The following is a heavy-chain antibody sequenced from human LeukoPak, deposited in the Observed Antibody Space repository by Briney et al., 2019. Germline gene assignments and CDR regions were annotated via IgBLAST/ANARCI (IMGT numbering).Heavy chain of an antibody. CDR1: GFTFSSYA. V-gene: IGHV3-23*01. CDR2: ISGSGGST. Sequence: GGSLRLSCAASGFTFSSYAMSWVRQAPGKGLEWVSAISGSGGSTYYADSVKGRFTISRDNSKDTLYLQMNSLRAEDTAVYYCAKSVPQWLVLRYFQHWGQGTLVTVSS. J-gene: IGHJ1*01. CDR3: AKSVPQWLVLRYFQH. D-gene: IGHD6-19*01.